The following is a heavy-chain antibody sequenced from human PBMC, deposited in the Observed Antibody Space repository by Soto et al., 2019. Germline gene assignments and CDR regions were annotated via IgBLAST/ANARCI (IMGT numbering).Heavy chain of an antibody. J-gene: IGHJ3*02. D-gene: IGHD4-4*01. CDR3: AKVPTGEMATVFQAFDI. Sequence: GSLLLACLASEFTFSSYAMSWVRQAPGKGLEWVSAISYSGGSTYYADSVKGRFTISRDNSKNTLYLQMNSLRDEDTAVYYCAKVPTGEMATVFQAFDIWGQGTMVTVSS. CDR2: ISYSGGST. V-gene: IGHV3-23*01. CDR1: EFTFSSYA.